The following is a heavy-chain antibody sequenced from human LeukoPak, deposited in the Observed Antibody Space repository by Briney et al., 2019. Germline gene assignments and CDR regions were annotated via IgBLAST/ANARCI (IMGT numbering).Heavy chain of an antibody. D-gene: IGHD3-3*01. CDR3: ARDKGGITIFGVVTSVVGYYMDV. CDR2: IYYSGST. Sequence: KPSETLSLTCTVSGFSISSSSYYWGWIRQPPGKGLEWIVSIYYSGSTYYNPSLKSRVTISVDTSKNQFSLKLSSVTAADTAVYYCARDKGGITIFGVVTSVVGYYMDVWGKGTTVTVSS. CDR1: GFSISSSSYY. J-gene: IGHJ6*03. V-gene: IGHV4-39*07.